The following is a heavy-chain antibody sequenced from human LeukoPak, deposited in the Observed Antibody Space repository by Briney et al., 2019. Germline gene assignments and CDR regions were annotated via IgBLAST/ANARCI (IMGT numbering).Heavy chain of an antibody. D-gene: IGHD3-10*01. CDR1: GFTFSSDA. J-gene: IGHJ4*02. Sequence: PGGSLRLSCAASGFTFSSDAMSWVHQAPGKGLDWDSTISDGCGSTYYADSVKGRFTISVDNSKNKLYLQMNSLRAEDTAVYYCAKDGALRGVHDYWGQGTLVTVSS. CDR2: ISDGCGST. V-gene: IGHV3-23*01. CDR3: AKDGALRGVHDY.